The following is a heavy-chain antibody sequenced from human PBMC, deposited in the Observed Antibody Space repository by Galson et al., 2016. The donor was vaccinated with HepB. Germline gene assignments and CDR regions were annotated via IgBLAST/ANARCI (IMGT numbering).Heavy chain of an antibody. J-gene: IGHJ4*02. V-gene: IGHV3-21*04. Sequence: SLRLSCAASGFTFSSYSMNWVRQAPGKGLEWVSSISSSSSYIYYADSVKDRFTISRDNAKNSLYLQMNSLRAEDTAVYYCARRYDTPGYYYIDFWGQGTLVTVSS. CDR2: ISSSSSYI. CDR3: ARRYDTPGYYYIDF. CDR1: GFTFSSYS. D-gene: IGHD3-9*01.